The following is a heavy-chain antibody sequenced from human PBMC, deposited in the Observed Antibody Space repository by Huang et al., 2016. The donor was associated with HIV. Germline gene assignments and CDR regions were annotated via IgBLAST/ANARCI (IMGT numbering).Heavy chain of an antibody. CDR3: ARGSRQGKYYYGSGTAY. D-gene: IGHD3-10*01. CDR1: GFTFSRYW. J-gene: IGHJ4*02. V-gene: IGHV3-74*01. Sequence: EVQLVESGGGLVQPGGSLRLSCAASGFTFSRYWMHWVRQVPGTGLVWVSHIKSDGSSTSYADSVKGRFTISRDNAKNTLYLQMNSLRAEDTAVYYCARGSRQGKYYYGSGTAYWGQGTLVTVSS. CDR2: IKSDGSST.